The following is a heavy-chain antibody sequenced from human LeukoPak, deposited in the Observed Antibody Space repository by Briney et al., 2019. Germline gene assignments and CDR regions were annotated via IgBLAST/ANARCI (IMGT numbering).Heavy chain of an antibody. CDR3: ARGNWNDVVGYYFDY. Sequence: SETLSLTCTVSGYSISSGYYWGWIRQPPGKGLEWIGSVYHSGSPYYNPSLKSRVTISVDTSKNHFSLKLSSVTAADTAVYYCARGNWNDVVGYYFDYWGQGTLVTVSS. CDR1: GYSISSGYY. V-gene: IGHV4-38-2*02. D-gene: IGHD1-1*01. J-gene: IGHJ4*02. CDR2: VYHSGSP.